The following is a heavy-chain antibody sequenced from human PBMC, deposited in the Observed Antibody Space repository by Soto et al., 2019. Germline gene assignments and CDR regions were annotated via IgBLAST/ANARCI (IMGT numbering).Heavy chain of an antibody. D-gene: IGHD3-10*01. J-gene: IGHJ5*02. CDR2: VTAGSGDT. V-gene: IGHV1-3*01. CDR3: AREYPGIDP. CDR1: GYTFPTYA. Sequence: ASVKVSCKASGYTFPTYAIHWVRQAPGEGLEWVGWVTAGSGDTKYARRFQGRVTITRNISASTAYMELTSLTSEDTAVYYCAREYPGIDPWGQGTLVTVSS.